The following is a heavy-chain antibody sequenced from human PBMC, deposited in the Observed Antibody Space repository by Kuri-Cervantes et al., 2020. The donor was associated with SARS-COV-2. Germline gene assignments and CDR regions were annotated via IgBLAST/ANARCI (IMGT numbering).Heavy chain of an antibody. V-gene: IGHV3-7*01. Sequence: GGSLRLCCAASGFSFSMYWMSWVRQAPGKGLEWVANIKKDGSEKYYVDSVKGRFTISRDNAKNSLYLQMNSLRAEDTAVYYCAREQWLELDAFDIWGQGTMVTVSS. CDR1: GFSFSMYW. J-gene: IGHJ3*02. CDR3: AREQWLELDAFDI. D-gene: IGHD6-19*01. CDR2: IKKDGSEK.